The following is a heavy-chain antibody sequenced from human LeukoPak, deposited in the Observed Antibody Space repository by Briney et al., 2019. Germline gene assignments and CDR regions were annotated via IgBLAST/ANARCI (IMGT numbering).Heavy chain of an antibody. CDR3: AGQHGYKFDP. Sequence: SETLSLTCTVSGGSISSYYWSWIRQPPGKGLEWIGYIYYSGSTNYNPSLESRVTISVDTSKNQLSLKLSSVTAADTAVYYCAGQHGYKFDPWGQGTLVTVSS. V-gene: IGHV4-59*01. CDR1: GGSISSYY. D-gene: IGHD5-24*01. CDR2: IYYSGST. J-gene: IGHJ5*02.